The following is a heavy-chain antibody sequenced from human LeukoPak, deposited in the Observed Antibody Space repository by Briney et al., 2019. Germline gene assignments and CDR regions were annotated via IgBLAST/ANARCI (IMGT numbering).Heavy chain of an antibody. CDR2: ISWNSGSI. V-gene: IGHV3-48*04. Sequence: QPGGSLRLSCAASGFTFSSYSMNWVRQAPGKGLEWVSGISWNSGSIGYADSVKGRFTISRDNAKNSLYLQMKNLRAEDTAVYYCVRDLYGSGSYHNYDSWGQGTLVTVSS. J-gene: IGHJ5*01. D-gene: IGHD3-10*01. CDR3: VRDLYGSGSYHNYDS. CDR1: GFTFSSYS.